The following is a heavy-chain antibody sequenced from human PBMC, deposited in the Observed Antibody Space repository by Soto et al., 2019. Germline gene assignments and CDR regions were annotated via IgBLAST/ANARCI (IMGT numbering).Heavy chain of an antibody. CDR1: GGSISSSNW. J-gene: IGHJ4*02. V-gene: IGHV4-4*02. CDR2: IYHSGST. Sequence: PSETLSLTCAVSGGSISSSNWWSWVRQPPGKGLEWIGEIYHSGSTNYNPSLKSRVTISVDKSKNQFSLKLSSVTTADTAVYYCAISTVVTPQLDYWGQGTLVTVSS. CDR3: AISTVVTPQLDY. D-gene: IGHD4-17*01.